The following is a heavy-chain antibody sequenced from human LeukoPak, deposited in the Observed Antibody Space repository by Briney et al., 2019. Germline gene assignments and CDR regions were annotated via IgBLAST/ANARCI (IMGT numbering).Heavy chain of an antibody. V-gene: IGHV3-7*01. CDR1: GFTFSNAW. Sequence: GGSLRLSCAASGFTFSNAWMSWVRPAPGKGLEWVANIKQDGSEKYYVDSVKGRFTISRDNAKNSLYLQMNSLRAEGTAVYYCARDSSYYDFWSGYYNPSWFDPWGQGTLVTVSS. CDR3: ARDSSYYDFWSGYYNPSWFDP. D-gene: IGHD3-3*01. J-gene: IGHJ5*02. CDR2: IKQDGSEK.